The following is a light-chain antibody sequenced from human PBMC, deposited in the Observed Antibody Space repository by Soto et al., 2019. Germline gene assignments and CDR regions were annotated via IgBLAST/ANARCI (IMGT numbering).Light chain of an antibody. V-gene: IGKV3-11*01. J-gene: IGKJ5*01. Sequence: EIVLTQSPATLSWAPGERATLSCRASQSVSNYLAWFQQKPGQAPRLLIYDASNRATGIPARFSGSGSGTDFTLTISSLEPEDFAIYYCQQRTNWPPAFGQGTRLEIK. CDR3: QQRTNWPPA. CDR2: DAS. CDR1: QSVSNY.